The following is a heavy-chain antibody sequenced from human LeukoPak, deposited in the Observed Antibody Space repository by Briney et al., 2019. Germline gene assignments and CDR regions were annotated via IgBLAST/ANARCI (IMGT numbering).Heavy chain of an antibody. V-gene: IGHV4-34*01. CDR3: ARVFGYGSGSYYKPYFDY. J-gene: IGHJ4*02. CDR1: GGSFSGYY. D-gene: IGHD3-10*01. Sequence: SETLSLTCAVYGGSFSGYYWSWIRQPPGKGLEWIGEINHSGGTNYNPSLKSRVTISVDTSKNQFSLKLSSVTAADTAVYYCARVFGYGSGSYYKPYFDYWGQGTLVTVSS. CDR2: INHSGGT.